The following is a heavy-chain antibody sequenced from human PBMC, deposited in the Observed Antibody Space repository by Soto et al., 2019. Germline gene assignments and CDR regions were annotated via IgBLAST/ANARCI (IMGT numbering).Heavy chain of an antibody. V-gene: IGHV1-3*01. CDR1: GYTFTNNV. J-gene: IGHJ4*02. CDR2: VNAGNDNT. CDR3: SREVPYGYSRFDY. Sequence: QVHLVQSGAEVKKPGASVKVSCKTSGYTFTNNVIHWVRQAPGQRLEWMGWVNAGNDNTKWSREFQGRLTLTNDTSATTAYMELSSLPSEDTAIYFCSREVPYGYSRFDYWGQGTLVTVSS. D-gene: IGHD5-18*01.